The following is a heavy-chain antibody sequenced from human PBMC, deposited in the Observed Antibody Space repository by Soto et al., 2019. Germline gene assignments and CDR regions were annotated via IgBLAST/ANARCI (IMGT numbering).Heavy chain of an antibody. CDR1: GFTFNSFG. Sequence: QVQVVESGGGVVQPGRSLRLSCAASGFTFNSFGMHWVRQAPGKGLEWVAVIWSDGINTFYADSVRGRFTISRDNFNNTLYLHMNSLRVEDTAVYYCVSNIAVRGSLDSWGQGTLVSVSS. D-gene: IGHD6-19*01. CDR2: IWSDGINT. J-gene: IGHJ4*02. CDR3: VSNIAVRGSLDS. V-gene: IGHV3-33*01.